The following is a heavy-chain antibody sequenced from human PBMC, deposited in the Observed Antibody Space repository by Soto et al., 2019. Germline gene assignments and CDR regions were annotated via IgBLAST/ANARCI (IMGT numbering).Heavy chain of an antibody. CDR3: ATKNIWFDP. CDR2: MNSNSGNT. J-gene: IGHJ5*02. V-gene: IGHV1-8*01. CDR1: GYTFARYD. Sequence: ASVKVSCKASGYTFARYDINWVRQATGQGLEWMGWMNSNSGNTGYAQKFQGRVTMTRNTSIGTAYMELSSLRSEDTAVYYCATKNIWFDPWGQGTLVTVSS.